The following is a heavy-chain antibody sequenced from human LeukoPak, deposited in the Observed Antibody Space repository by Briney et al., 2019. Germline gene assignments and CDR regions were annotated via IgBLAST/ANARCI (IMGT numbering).Heavy chain of an antibody. J-gene: IGHJ4*02. CDR3: ARGTPPSSSCYDY. V-gene: IGHV4-39*07. Sequence: SETLSLTCTVSGGSFSTNSYYWGWIRQPPGKGLEWNGSMYYSGNTYYNPSLKSRVTISIDSSKNQFSLKLNSVTAADTAVYYCARGTPPSSSCYDYWGQGTLVTVSS. D-gene: IGHD6-13*01. CDR2: MYYSGNT. CDR1: GGSFSTNSYY.